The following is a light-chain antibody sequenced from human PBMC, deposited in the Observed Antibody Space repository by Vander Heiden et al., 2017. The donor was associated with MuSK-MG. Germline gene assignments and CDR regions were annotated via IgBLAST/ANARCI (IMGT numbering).Light chain of an antibody. Sequence: PGERATLSCRASQSVGSAYLAWYQQKPGQAPRLLIYGASSRASDIPDRFSGRGSGTDFTLTISRLEPEDFAVYYCQQYGNTPETFGQGTKLEIK. CDR3: QQYGNTPET. V-gene: IGKV3-20*01. CDR2: GAS. J-gene: IGKJ2*01. CDR1: QSVGSAY.